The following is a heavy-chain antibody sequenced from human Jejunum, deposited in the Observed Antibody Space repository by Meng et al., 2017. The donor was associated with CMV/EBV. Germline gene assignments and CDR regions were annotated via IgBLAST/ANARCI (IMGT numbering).Heavy chain of an antibody. Sequence: QVPLQESGPGLVKPSETLSLICTVSGGSINNYYWNWIRQSAGKGLEWIGRIYTSGSTNYNPSLQSRVTMSVDTSKNQFSLKLTSVTAADTAVYYCARGYSSDWYDYWGQGALVTVSS. CDR2: IYTSGST. J-gene: IGHJ4*02. V-gene: IGHV4-4*07. D-gene: IGHD6-19*01. CDR1: GGSINNYY. CDR3: ARGYSSDWYDY.